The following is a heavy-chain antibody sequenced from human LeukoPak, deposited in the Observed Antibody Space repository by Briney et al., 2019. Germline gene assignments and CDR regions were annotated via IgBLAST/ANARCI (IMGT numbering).Heavy chain of an antibody. Sequence: GASVNVSCKASGYTFTNYGINWVRQATGRGLEWMGWMNPNSGNTGCAQKFQGRVTMTRNTSISTAYMELSSLRSEDTAVYYCARRTVTTRCSDYWGQGTLVTVSS. J-gene: IGHJ4*02. D-gene: IGHD4-17*01. CDR3: ARRTVTTRCSDY. CDR1: GYTFTNYG. V-gene: IGHV1-8*02. CDR2: MNPNSGNT.